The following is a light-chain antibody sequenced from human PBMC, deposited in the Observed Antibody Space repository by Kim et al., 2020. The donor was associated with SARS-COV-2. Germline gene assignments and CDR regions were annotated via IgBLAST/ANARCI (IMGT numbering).Light chain of an antibody. CDR3: QQYDRFPVT. J-gene: IGKJ5*01. CDR2: KAS. Sequence: DIEMTQSPSTLSASVGDRVTITCWASQSIGTWLAWHQKKPGKAPKLLIYKASALDGGVSSRFSGSGSGTEFTLTISSLQPDDIATFYCQQYDRFPVTFGQGTRLEIK. CDR1: QSIGTW. V-gene: IGKV1-5*03.